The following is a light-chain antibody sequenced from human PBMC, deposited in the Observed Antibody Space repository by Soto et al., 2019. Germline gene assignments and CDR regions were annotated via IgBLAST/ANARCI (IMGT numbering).Light chain of an antibody. CDR3: HHYET. CDR1: QGIGDT. V-gene: IGKV3-15*01. CDR2: DTS. J-gene: IGKJ1*01. Sequence: MTQSPSTLSVSPGERATLSCRASQGIGDTLAWYQHKPGQTPRLLIYDTSTRATGVPARFSGSGSGTEFTLTISRLEPEDFTVYYCHHYETFGQGTKVDIK.